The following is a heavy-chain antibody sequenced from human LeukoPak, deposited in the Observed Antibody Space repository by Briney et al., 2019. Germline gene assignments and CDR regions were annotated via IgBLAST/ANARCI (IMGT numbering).Heavy chain of an antibody. Sequence: SQTLSLTCTVSGGSISSGSYYWSWIRQPAGKGLEWIGRIYTSGSTNYNPSLKSRVTISVDTSKNQFSLKLSSVTAADTAVYYCVRGVTMIVVVIPNPDAFDVWGQGTMITVSS. D-gene: IGHD3-22*01. CDR2: IYTSGST. J-gene: IGHJ3*01. V-gene: IGHV4-61*02. CDR3: VRGVTMIVVVIPNPDAFDV. CDR1: GGSISSGSYY.